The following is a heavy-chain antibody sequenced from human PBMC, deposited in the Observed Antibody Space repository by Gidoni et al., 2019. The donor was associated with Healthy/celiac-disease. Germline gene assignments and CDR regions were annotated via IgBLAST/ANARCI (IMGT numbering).Heavy chain of an antibody. Sequence: QVQLVQSGAEVKQPGASVKVYCKVSGYTLTELSMHWVRQAPGKGLEWMGGFDPEDGETIYAQKFQGRGTMTEDTSTDTAYMELSSLRSEDPAVYYCATLILTGYYFAGRVGYAFDIWGQGTMVTVSS. CDR2: FDPEDGET. J-gene: IGHJ3*02. D-gene: IGHD3-9*01. CDR3: ATLILTGYYFAGRVGYAFDI. CDR1: GYTLTELS. V-gene: IGHV1-24*01.